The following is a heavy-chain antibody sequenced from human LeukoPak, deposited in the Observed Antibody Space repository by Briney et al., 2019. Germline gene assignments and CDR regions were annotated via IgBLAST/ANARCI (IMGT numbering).Heavy chain of an antibody. CDR3: AKADPEVRLGEFVLDY. D-gene: IGHD3-16*01. Sequence: GGSLRLSCAASGFTFSSYAMSWVRQAPGKGLEWVSAIIGSGGSTYYADSVKGRFTISRDNSKNTLYLQMNSLRAEDTGVYYCAKADPEVRLGEFVLDYWGQGTLVTVSS. J-gene: IGHJ4*02. CDR1: GFTFSSYA. V-gene: IGHV3-23*01. CDR2: IIGSGGST.